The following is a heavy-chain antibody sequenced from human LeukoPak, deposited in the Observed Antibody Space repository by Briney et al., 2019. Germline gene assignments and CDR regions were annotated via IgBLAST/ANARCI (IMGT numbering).Heavy chain of an antibody. Sequence: SVKVSCKASGGSFRRNTIVWVRQAPGQGLEWMGMIVPISGTPNYAQKLQGRLTISTDESTSTAYMDLSNLRSDDTAVYYCAINTGGRADAFDIWGQGTLVTVSS. J-gene: IGHJ3*02. CDR1: GGSFRRNT. CDR2: IVPISGTP. CDR3: AINTGGRADAFDI. V-gene: IGHV1-69*05. D-gene: IGHD1-26*01.